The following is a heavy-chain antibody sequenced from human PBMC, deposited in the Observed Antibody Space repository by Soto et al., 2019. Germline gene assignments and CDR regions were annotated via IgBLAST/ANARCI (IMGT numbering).Heavy chain of an antibody. J-gene: IGHJ4*02. D-gene: IGHD1-26*01. Sequence: QVQLVQSGAEVKKPGASVKVSCKASGYTFTSYAMHWVRQAPGQRLEWMGWINAGNGNTKYSQKFQGRVTITRDTSASTAYMELSSLRSEDTAVYYCARDSWVGATSFDYWGQGTLFTVSS. CDR2: INAGNGNT. V-gene: IGHV1-3*01. CDR1: GYTFTSYA. CDR3: ARDSWVGATSFDY.